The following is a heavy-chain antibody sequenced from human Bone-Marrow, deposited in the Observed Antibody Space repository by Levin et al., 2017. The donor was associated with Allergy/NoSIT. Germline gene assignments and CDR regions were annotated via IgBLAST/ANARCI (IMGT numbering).Heavy chain of an antibody. CDR2: ISWNGAYI. CDR3: VKDTYFGSGTYPGVFDF. Sequence: PGGSLRLSCAASGFTFGDYAIHWVRQAPGKGLEWVSGISWNGAYIGYADSVRGRFTISRDSAKNAVFLHMNSLRVEDTALYHCVKDTYFGSGTYPGVFDFWGQGTLVTVSS. CDR1: GFTFGDYA. V-gene: IGHV3-9*01. D-gene: IGHD3-10*01. J-gene: IGHJ4*02.